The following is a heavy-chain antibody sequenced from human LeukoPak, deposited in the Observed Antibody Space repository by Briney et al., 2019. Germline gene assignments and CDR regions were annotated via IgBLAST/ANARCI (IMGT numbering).Heavy chain of an antibody. D-gene: IGHD2-21*01. Sequence: GGSLRLSCAASGFSFSTYAMHWVRQAPGKGLEWVSYISSSSNKIYYADSVRGRFTISRDNANNSLFLQMNSLRAEDTAVYYCARDTRENTYSYYMDVWGRGTTVTVSS. V-gene: IGHV3-48*01. CDR1: GFSFSTYA. CDR2: ISSSSNKI. J-gene: IGHJ6*03. CDR3: ARDTRENTYSYYMDV.